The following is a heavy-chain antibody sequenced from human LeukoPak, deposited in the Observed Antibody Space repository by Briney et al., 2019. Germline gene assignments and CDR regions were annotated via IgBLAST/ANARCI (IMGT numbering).Heavy chain of an antibody. Sequence: PGRSLRLSCAASGFTFSSYGMHWVRQAPGKGLEWVAVISYDGSNKYYADSVKGRFTTSRDNAKNSLYLQMNGLRAEDTAVYYCAASITIFGVVHYWGQGTLVTVSS. CDR1: GFTFSSYG. CDR3: AASITIFGVVHY. J-gene: IGHJ4*02. D-gene: IGHD3-3*01. V-gene: IGHV3-30*03. CDR2: ISYDGSNK.